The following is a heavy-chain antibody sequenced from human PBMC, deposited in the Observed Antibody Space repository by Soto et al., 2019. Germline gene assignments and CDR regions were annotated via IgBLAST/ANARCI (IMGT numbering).Heavy chain of an antibody. CDR1: GGSFTGYY. CDR2: INHRGST. CDR3: ARGRQVTPASLLRRAGDNSRDV. Sequence: PSETLSLTCAVYGGSFTGYYWSWIRQPPGKGLEWIGEINHRGSTNHNPSLGSRVTTSVDTSKNQFFLKLKSVTAADTAMYYCARGRQVTPASLLRRAGDNSRDVWGQGSTGTVS. V-gene: IGHV4-34*01. D-gene: IGHD2-2*01. J-gene: IGHJ6*02.